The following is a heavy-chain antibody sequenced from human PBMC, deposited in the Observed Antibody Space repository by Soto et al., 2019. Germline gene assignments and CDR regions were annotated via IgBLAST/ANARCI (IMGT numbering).Heavy chain of an antibody. CDR3: ARDGFYYGSGSDYYYYGMDV. V-gene: IGHV1-69*06. CDR2: IIPIFGTA. CDR1: GGTFSSYA. J-gene: IGHJ6*02. D-gene: IGHD3-10*01. Sequence: QVQLVQSGAEVKQPGSSVKVSCKASGGTFSSYAISWVRQAPGQGLEWMGGIIPIFGTANYAQKFQGRVTITADKSTSTAYMELSSLRSEDTAVYYCARDGFYYGSGSDYYYYGMDVWGQGTTVTVSS.